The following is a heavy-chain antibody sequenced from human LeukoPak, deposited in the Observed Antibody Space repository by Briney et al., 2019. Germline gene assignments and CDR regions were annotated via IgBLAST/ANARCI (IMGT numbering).Heavy chain of an antibody. V-gene: IGHV4-34*01. CDR1: GTSFSGYY. Sequence: SETLSLTCAVYGTSFSGYYWSWIRQPPGKGLEWIGEIDHRGRAKYNPSLKSRVSTSIDTSKNQFSLNLSSVTAADTAVYYCARDVDTALMDVWGEETTVIVSS. CDR2: IDHRGRA. J-gene: IGHJ6*04. CDR3: ARDVDTALMDV. D-gene: IGHD5-18*01.